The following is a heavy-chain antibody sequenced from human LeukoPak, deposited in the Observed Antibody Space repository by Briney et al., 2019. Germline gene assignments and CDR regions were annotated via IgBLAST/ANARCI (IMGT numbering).Heavy chain of an antibody. D-gene: IGHD4-17*01. Sequence: SGGSLRLSCAASGFTFSSYAMSWVRQAPGKGLEWVSAISGSGGSTYYADSVKGRFTISRDNSKNTLYLQMNSLRAEDTAVYYCTTDGDYGDGLRGDYWGQGTLVTVSS. V-gene: IGHV3-23*01. CDR3: TTDGDYGDGLRGDY. J-gene: IGHJ4*02. CDR1: GFTFSSYA. CDR2: ISGSGGST.